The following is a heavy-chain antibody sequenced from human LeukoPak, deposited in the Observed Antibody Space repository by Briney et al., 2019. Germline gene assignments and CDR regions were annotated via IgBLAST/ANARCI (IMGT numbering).Heavy chain of an antibody. J-gene: IGHJ4*02. CDR3: ARGGIIVATDYFDY. CDR1: GYTFTSYY. CDR2: ISAYNGNT. D-gene: IGHD5-12*01. V-gene: IGHV1-18*04. Sequence: ASVKVSCKASGYTFTSYYMHWVRQAPGQGLEWMGWISAYNGNTNYAQKLQGRVTMTTDTSTSTAYMELRSLRSDDTAVYYCARGGIIVATDYFDYWGQGTLVTVSS.